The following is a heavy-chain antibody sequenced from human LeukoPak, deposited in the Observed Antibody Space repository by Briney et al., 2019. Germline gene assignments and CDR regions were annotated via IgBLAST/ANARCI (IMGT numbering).Heavy chain of an antibody. J-gene: IGHJ4*02. Sequence: ASVKVSCKASGYTFTNFGISWVRQAPGQGLEWMGWISTNTENPAYAQGFTGRFVFSLDISVSTAYLQISSLKAEDTAVYYCARMGYCTRATCGGAFDFWGQGTLVTVSS. CDR1: GYTFTNFG. V-gene: IGHV7-4-1*02. CDR2: ISTNTENP. CDR3: ARMGYCTRATCGGAFDF. D-gene: IGHD2-8*01.